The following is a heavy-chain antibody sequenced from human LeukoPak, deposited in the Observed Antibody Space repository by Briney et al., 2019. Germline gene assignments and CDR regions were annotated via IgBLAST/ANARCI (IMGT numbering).Heavy chain of an antibody. V-gene: IGHV4-59*01. CDR2: IYYSEST. CDR3: AREIGVVTHYYYYYYMDV. CDR1: GGSISSYY. D-gene: IGHD3-3*01. J-gene: IGHJ6*03. Sequence: TSETLSLTCTVSGGSISSYYWSWIRQPPGKGLEWIGYIYYSESTNYNPSLKSRVTISVDTSKNQFSLKLSSVTAADTAVYYCAREIGVVTHYYYYYYMDVWGKGTTVTVSS.